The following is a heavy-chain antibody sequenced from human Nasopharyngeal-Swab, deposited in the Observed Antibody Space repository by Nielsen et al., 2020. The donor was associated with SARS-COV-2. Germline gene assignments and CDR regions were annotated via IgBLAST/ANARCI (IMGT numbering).Heavy chain of an antibody. J-gene: IGHJ2*01. Sequence: GGSLRLSCAASGFTFDDYTMHWVRQAPGKGLEWVSLISWDGGSTYYADSVKGRFTISRDNSKNSLYLQMNSLRTEDTALYYCAKAQYGALPRDWYFELWGRGTLVTVSS. CDR3: AKAQYGALPRDWYFEL. V-gene: IGHV3-43*01. CDR1: GFTFDDYT. D-gene: IGHD4-17*01. CDR2: ISWDGGST.